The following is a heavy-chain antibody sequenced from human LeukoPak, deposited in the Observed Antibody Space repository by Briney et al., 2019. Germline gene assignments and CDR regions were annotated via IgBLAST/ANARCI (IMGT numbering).Heavy chain of an antibody. D-gene: IGHD5-18*01. CDR2: IYPGDSDT. J-gene: IGHJ4*02. CDR1: GYTFTGYY. CDR3: ARLGGYSYGTTWGLDY. V-gene: IGHV5-51*01. Sequence: ASVKVSCKASGYTFTGYYMHWVRQAPGQGLEWMGIIYPGDSDTRYSPSFQGQVTISADKSISTAYLQWSSLKASDTAMYYCARLGGYSYGTTWGLDYWGQGTLVTVSS.